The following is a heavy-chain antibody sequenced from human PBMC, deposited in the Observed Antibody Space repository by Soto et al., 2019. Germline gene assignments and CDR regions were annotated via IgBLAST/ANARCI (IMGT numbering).Heavy chain of an antibody. D-gene: IGHD6-13*01. CDR3: ARDGDSSSWYVVSWFDP. CDR1: GGTFSSYA. CDR2: IIPIFGTA. V-gene: IGHV1-69*13. J-gene: IGHJ5*02. Sequence: ASVKVSCKASGGTFSSYAISWVRQAPGQGLEWMGGIIPIFGTANYAQKFQGRVTITADESTSTAYMELSSLRSEDTAVYYCARDGDSSSWYVVSWFDPWGQGTLVTVSS.